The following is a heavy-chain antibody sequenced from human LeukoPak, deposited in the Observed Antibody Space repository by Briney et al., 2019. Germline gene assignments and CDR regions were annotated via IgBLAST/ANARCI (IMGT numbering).Heavy chain of an antibody. V-gene: IGHV3-9*01. CDR2: ISWNSGSI. J-gene: IGHJ5*02. CDR1: GFTFDDYA. Sequence: GGSLRLSCAASGFTFDDYAMHWVRQAPGKGLEWVSGISWNSGSIGYADSVKGRFTISRDNAKNSLYLQMNSLRAEDTALYYCVPGPDCSSTSCYTGWFDPWGQGILVTVSS. CDR3: VPGPDCSSTSCYTGWFDP. D-gene: IGHD2-2*02.